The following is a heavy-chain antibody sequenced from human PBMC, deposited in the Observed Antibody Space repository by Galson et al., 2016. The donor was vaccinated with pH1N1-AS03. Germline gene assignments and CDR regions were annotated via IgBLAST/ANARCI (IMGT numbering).Heavy chain of an antibody. V-gene: IGHV3-21*01. CDR1: GFTFGSHS. CDR2: IVSTSTYI. D-gene: IGHD3-3*01. J-gene: IGHJ6*03. Sequence: SLRLSCAASGFTFGSHSMNWVRQAPGKGLEWVSSIVSTSTYIYYGDSVKGRFTISRDNANSSLYLQMNSLSAEDTAVYYCARVNGSFQGIRFGYMDVWGKGTTVTVSS. CDR3: ARVNGSFQGIRFGYMDV.